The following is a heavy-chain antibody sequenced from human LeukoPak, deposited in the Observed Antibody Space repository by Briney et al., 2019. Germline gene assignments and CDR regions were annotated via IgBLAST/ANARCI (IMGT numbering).Heavy chain of an antibody. CDR3: ARNLNVYGSGSLYFDY. CDR1: GGSISSYY. D-gene: IGHD3-10*01. CDR2: IYYSGST. V-gene: IGHV4-59*08. Sequence: PSETLSLTCTVSGGSISSYYWSWIRQPPGKGLEWIGYIYYSGSTNYNPSLKSRVTISVDTSKNQFSLKLSSVTAADTAVYYCARNLNVYGSGSLYFDYWGQGTLVTVSS. J-gene: IGHJ4*02.